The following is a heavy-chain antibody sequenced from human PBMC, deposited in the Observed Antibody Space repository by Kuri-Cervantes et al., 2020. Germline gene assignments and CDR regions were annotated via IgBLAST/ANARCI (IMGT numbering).Heavy chain of an antibody. V-gene: IGHV4-61*01. Sequence: SETLSLTCTVSGGSISSSSYYWGWIRQPPGKGLEWIGYIYYSGSTNYNPSLKSRVTISVDTSKDQFSLKLSSVTAADTAVYYCARDRWELLSGYYYYYGMDVWGQGTTVTVSS. CDR2: IYYSGST. D-gene: IGHD1-26*01. CDR3: ARDRWELLSGYYYYYGMDV. J-gene: IGHJ6*02. CDR1: GGSISSSSYY.